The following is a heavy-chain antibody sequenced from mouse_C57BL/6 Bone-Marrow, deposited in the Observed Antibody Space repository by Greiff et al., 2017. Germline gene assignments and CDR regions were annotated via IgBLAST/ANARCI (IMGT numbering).Heavy chain of an antibody. CDR1: GFTFSSYG. Sequence: EVKLMESGGDLVKPGGSLKLSCAASGFTFSSYGMSWVRQTPDKRLEWVATISSGGSYTYYPDSVKGRFTISRDNAKNTLYLHMSSLKSEDTAMYYCASGGGYVGYYIDYWGQGTTLTVSS. CDR3: ASGGGYVGYYIDY. J-gene: IGHJ2*01. V-gene: IGHV5-6*01. D-gene: IGHD1-1*02. CDR2: ISSGGSYT.